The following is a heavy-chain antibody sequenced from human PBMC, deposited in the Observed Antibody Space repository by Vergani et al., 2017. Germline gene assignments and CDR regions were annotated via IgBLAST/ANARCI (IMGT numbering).Heavy chain of an antibody. Sequence: QVQLQQSGPGLVKPSQTLSLTCAISGDSVSSNDVVWNWLRQSPSRGLEWLGRTYYRSKWYNDYAVSVKSRITISPDTSKNQFSLQLNSVTPEDTAVYYCARDVTYYNRIDHDGLEVWGKGTTVTVSS. CDR2: TYYRSKWYN. CDR1: GDSVSSNDVV. CDR3: ARDVTYYNRIDHDGLEV. V-gene: IGHV6-1*01. D-gene: IGHD3-10*01. J-gene: IGHJ6*04.